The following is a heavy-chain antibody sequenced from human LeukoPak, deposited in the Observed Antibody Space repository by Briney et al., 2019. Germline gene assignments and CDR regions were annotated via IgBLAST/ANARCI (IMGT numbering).Heavy chain of an antibody. J-gene: IGHJ4*02. D-gene: IGHD3-10*01. Sequence: GGSLRLSCAVSGFKVSSNDMNWVRQAPGKGLEWVSIIYNGGGTTYYADSVQGRFTISRDNSKNTLYLQMNSLRAEDTALYYCARDAFMGYWGQGTLVTVPS. CDR1: GFKVSSND. CDR3: ARDAFMGY. V-gene: IGHV3-53*01. CDR2: IYNGGGTT.